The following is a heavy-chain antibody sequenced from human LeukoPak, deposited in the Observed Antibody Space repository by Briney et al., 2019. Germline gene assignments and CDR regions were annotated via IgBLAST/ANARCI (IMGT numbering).Heavy chain of an antibody. V-gene: IGHV3-64*01. CDR1: RFTFSNYW. D-gene: IGHD6-19*01. CDR2: ISSDGGTT. J-gene: IGHJ4*02. Sequence: EAGGSLRLSCAASRFTFSNYWMPWVRQAPGKGLEYVSAISSDGGTTYYANSVKGRFTVSRDNSKNTLYLQLVSLRPEDMAVYYCARVTHGSGWYYFDYWGQGTLVIVSS. CDR3: ARVTHGSGWYYFDY.